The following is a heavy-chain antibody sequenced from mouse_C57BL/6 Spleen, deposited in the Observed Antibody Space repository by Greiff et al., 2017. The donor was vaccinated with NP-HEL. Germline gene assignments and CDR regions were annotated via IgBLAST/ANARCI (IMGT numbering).Heavy chain of an antibody. CDR1: GFTFSSYA. J-gene: IGHJ2*01. CDR2: ISSGGDYI. Sequence: EVQRVESGEGLVKPGGSLKLSCAASGFTFSSYAMSWVRQTPEKRLEWVAYISSGGDYIYYADTVKGRFTISRDNARNTLYLQMSSLKSEDTAMYYCTRDRDGNYPFDYWGQGTTLTVSS. V-gene: IGHV5-9-1*02. D-gene: IGHD2-1*01. CDR3: TRDRDGNYPFDY.